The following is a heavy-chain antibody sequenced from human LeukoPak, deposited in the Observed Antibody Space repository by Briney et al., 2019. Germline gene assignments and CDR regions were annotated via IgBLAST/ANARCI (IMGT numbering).Heavy chain of an antibody. J-gene: IGHJ4*02. V-gene: IGHV3-7*01. Sequence: GGSLRLSCAASGFTFSSYWMSWVRQAPGKGLVWVANIKQDGSEKYYVDSVKGRFTISRDNAKNSLYLQMNSLRAEDTAVYYCAREQTTTVTTGGYYFDYWGQGTLVTVSS. CDR1: GFTFSSYW. CDR2: IKQDGSEK. D-gene: IGHD4-17*01. CDR3: AREQTTTVTTGGYYFDY.